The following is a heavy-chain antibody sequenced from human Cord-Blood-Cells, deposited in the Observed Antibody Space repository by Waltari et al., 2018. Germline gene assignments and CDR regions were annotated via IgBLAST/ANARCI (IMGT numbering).Heavy chain of an antibody. CDR3: ARGAVYSGYDVDGYNPDY. D-gene: IGHD5-12*01. CDR2: INPNSGGT. Sequence: QVQLVQSGAAVKKPGASVKVSCKASGYTFTGYYMHWVRPAPGQGLEWMGWINPNSGGTNYAQKFQGRVTMTRDTSISTAYMELSRLRSDDTAVYYCARGAVYSGYDVDGYNPDYWGQGTLVTVSS. CDR1: GYTFTGYY. J-gene: IGHJ4*02. V-gene: IGHV1-2*02.